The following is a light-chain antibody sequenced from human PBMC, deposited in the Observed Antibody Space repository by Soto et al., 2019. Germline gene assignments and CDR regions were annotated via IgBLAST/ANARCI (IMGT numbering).Light chain of an antibody. CDR3: QEYSEWPLT. V-gene: IGKV3-15*01. CDR2: GIS. CDR1: QSVNSN. J-gene: IGKJ5*01. Sequence: EIVMTQSPGTLSLSPGETATLSCRASQSVNSNYLAWYQQKPGQAPRLLIYGISTRATDIPARFSGSGSGAEFTLNISNLQSEDFSVYYCQEYSEWPLTFGQGNRLEIK.